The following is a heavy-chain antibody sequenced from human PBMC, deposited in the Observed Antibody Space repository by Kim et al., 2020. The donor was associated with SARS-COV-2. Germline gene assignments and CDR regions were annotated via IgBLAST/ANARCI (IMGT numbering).Heavy chain of an antibody. CDR1: GGTFSSYA. V-gene: IGHV1-69*04. Sequence: SVKVSCKASGGTFSSYAISWVRQAPGQGLEWMGRIIPILGIANYAQKFQGRVTITADKSTSTAYMELSSLRSEDTAVYYCARGTVVTRGYYYGMDVWGQGTTVTVSS. CDR2: IIPILGIA. J-gene: IGHJ6*02. CDR3: ARGTVVTRGYYYGMDV. D-gene: IGHD2-21*02.